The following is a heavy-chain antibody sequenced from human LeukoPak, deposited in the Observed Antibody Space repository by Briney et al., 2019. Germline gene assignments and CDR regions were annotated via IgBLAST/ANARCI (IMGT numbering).Heavy chain of an antibody. CDR3: ARASLHYGDYPYYFDY. CDR2: ISYDGSNK. Sequence: TGGSLRLSCAASGFTFSSYAMHWVRQAPGKGLEWVAVISYDGSNKYYADSVKGRFTISRDNSKSTLYLQMNSLRAEDTAVYYRARASLHYGDYPYYFDYWGQGTLVTVSS. D-gene: IGHD4-17*01. V-gene: IGHV3-30-3*01. CDR1: GFTFSSYA. J-gene: IGHJ4*02.